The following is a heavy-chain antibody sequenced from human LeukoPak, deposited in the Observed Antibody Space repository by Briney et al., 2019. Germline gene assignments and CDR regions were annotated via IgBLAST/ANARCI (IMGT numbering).Heavy chain of an antibody. V-gene: IGHV1-8*01. CDR3: ARGRPLAGCESASCPDY. CDR1: GYTFTSYD. J-gene: IGHJ4*02. Sequence: ASVKVSCKASGYTFTSYDVTWVRQAPGQGLEWVGWMNPNTGNTGYAQKFQGRVTMSRNTSISTAYMELSSLRYEDTAVYYCARGRPLAGCESASCPDYWGQGTLVTVSS. D-gene: IGHD2-2*01. CDR2: MNPNTGNT.